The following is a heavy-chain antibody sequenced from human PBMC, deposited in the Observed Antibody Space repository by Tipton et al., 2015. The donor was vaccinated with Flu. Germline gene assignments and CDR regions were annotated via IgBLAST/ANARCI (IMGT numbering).Heavy chain of an antibody. Sequence: SLRLSCATSGFTFSQYWMNWVRQAPGKGLEWVANIKHDGSEKHYAESVKGRFTISRDNAKNSLYLQMNSLRAEDTAVYYCARDKAVGATLFDYWGQGTLVTVSS. CDR1: GFTFSQYW. D-gene: IGHD1-26*01. V-gene: IGHV3-7*01. CDR2: IKHDGSEK. CDR3: ARDKAVGATLFDY. J-gene: IGHJ4*02.